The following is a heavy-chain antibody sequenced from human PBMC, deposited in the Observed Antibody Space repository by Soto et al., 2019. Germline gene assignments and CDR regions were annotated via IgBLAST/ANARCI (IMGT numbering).Heavy chain of an antibody. CDR1: GGTFSSYT. CDR3: ATYSPPRGMAVAGTDYYYMDV. Sequence: SVKVSCKASGGTFSSYTISWVRQAPGQGLEWMGRIIPILGIANYAQKFQGRVTITADKSTSTAYMELSSLRSEDTAVYYCATYSPPRGMAVAGTDYYYMDVWGKGTTVTVSS. V-gene: IGHV1-69*02. J-gene: IGHJ6*03. D-gene: IGHD6-19*01. CDR2: IIPILGIA.